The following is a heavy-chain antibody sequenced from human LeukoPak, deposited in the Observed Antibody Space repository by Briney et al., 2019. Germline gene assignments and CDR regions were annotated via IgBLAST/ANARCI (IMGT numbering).Heavy chain of an antibody. J-gene: IGHJ3*02. Sequence: GGSLRLSCAASGFTFSTYGINWVRQAPGKGLEWVSSISSSSRYIYYAASVRGRFTISRDNAKNSLSLQMNSLRAEDTAVYYCARGIAVAVTAFDIWGQGTMVTVSS. CDR3: ARGIAVAVTAFDI. V-gene: IGHV3-21*01. D-gene: IGHD6-19*01. CDR1: GFTFSTYG. CDR2: ISSSSRYI.